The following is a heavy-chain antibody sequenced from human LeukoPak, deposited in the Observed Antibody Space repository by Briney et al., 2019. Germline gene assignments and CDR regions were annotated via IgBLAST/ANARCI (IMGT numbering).Heavy chain of an antibody. D-gene: IGHD6-13*01. CDR3: ARSIVGSSWYADDAFDI. V-gene: IGHV1-2*02. Sequence: ASVKVSCKASGYTFTGYYMHWVRQAPGQGLEWMGWINPNSGGTNYAQKFQGRVTTTRDTSISTAYMELSRLRSDDTAVYYCARSIVGSSWYADDAFDIWGQGTMVTVSS. J-gene: IGHJ3*02. CDR1: GYTFTGYY. CDR2: INPNSGGT.